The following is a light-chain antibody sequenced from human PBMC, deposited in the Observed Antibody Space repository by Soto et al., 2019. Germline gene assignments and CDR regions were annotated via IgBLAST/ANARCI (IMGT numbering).Light chain of an antibody. Sequence: DIQMTQSPSTLSASVGDRVTITCRASQSIRSWLAWYQQKPGKAPKLLIYKASSLESGVPSRFSGSGSGTEFTLTISSLQPDDFATYYCQQYNTYWTFGQGTKVEI. CDR1: QSIRSW. CDR2: KAS. CDR3: QQYNTYWT. J-gene: IGKJ1*01. V-gene: IGKV1-5*03.